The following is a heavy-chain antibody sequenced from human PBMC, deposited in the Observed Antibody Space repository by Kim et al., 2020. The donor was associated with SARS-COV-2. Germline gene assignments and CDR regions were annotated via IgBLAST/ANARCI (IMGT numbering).Heavy chain of an antibody. J-gene: IGHJ5*02. CDR2: ISPHNVDT. V-gene: IGHV1-18*01. CDR3: ARVSGSSFGGWFDP. CDR1: GYSFPTDI. Sequence: ASVKVSCKASGYSFPTDIITWVRRAPGRGLEWVGWISPHNVDTSHAQNLQDRVTLTTDTSTTTAYLELTSLRFDDTAVYYCARVSGSSFGGWFDPWGQGTLVTVSS. D-gene: IGHD3-10*01.